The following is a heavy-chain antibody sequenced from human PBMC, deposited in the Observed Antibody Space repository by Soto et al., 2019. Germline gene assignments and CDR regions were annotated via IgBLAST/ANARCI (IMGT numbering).Heavy chain of an antibody. Sequence: PGGSLRLSCAASGISFSTYAMSWVRQAPGKGLEWVSSISSSSSYIYYADSVKGRFTISRDNAKNSLYLQMNSLRAEDTAVYYCARDDDSFDYWGQGTLVTVSS. CDR2: ISSSSSYI. D-gene: IGHD3-16*01. CDR1: GISFSTYA. J-gene: IGHJ4*02. CDR3: ARDDDSFDY. V-gene: IGHV3-21*01.